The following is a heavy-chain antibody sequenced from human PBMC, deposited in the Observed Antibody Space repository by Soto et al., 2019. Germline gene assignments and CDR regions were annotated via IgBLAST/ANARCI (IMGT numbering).Heavy chain of an antibody. CDR2: IYYNGNT. CDR3: ARALRSYYFDY. Sequence: WTWIRQHPGKGLEWIGYIYYNGNTFYNPSLKSRLTISLDTSKTQFSLKLSSVTAADAAMYYCARALRSYYFDYWGQGTLVTVSS. V-gene: IGHV4-31*02. D-gene: IGHD3-16*02. J-gene: IGHJ4*02.